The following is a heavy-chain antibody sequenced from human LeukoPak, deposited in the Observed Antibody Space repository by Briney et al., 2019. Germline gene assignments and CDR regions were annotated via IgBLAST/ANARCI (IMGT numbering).Heavy chain of an antibody. CDR3: AKDSRRYCSGGSCYSGLDY. D-gene: IGHD2-15*01. Sequence: PGGSLRLSCAASGFTFSSYSMNWVRQAPGKGLEWVSSISSSSSYIYYADSVKGRFTISRDNAKNSLYLQMNSLRAEDMALYYCAKDSRRYCSGGSCYSGLDYWGQGTLVTVSS. V-gene: IGHV3-21*04. J-gene: IGHJ4*02. CDR2: ISSSSSYI. CDR1: GFTFSSYS.